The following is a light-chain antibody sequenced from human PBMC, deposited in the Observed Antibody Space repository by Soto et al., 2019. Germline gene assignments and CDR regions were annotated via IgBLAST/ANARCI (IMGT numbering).Light chain of an antibody. CDR3: QQRNIWPPVT. CDR1: PSVTNY. Sequence: EIGLTQSPGTLSWSPGERATLSCGASPSVTNYLAWYQQKPGQAPRLLIYGAFNRATGIPARFSGSGSGTDFTLTISSLEPEDFAVYYCQQRNIWPPVTFGQGTRLEIK. V-gene: IGKV3-11*01. J-gene: IGKJ5*01. CDR2: GAF.